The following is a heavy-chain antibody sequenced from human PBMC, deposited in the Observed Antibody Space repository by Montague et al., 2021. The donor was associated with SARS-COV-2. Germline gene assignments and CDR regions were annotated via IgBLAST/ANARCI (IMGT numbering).Heavy chain of an antibody. CDR2: IYYRGST. V-gene: IGHV4-59*01. Sequence: SETLSLTCTVSGGSLSSDYWSWIRQPPGKGLEWIGYIYYRGSTNYNPSLKSRVTLSVDTSKNQFSLKVSSVTAADTAVYYCASERQYNWFDAWGQGTLVTVSS. J-gene: IGHJ5*02. D-gene: IGHD1-14*01. CDR1: GGSLSSDY. CDR3: ASERQYNWFDA.